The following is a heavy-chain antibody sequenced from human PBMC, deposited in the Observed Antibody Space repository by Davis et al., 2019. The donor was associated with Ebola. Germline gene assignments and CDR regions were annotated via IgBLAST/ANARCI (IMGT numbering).Heavy chain of an antibody. V-gene: IGHV3-7*01. D-gene: IGHD6-13*01. Sequence: GESLKISCAASGFIFSNYWMSWVRQAPGKGPEWVAIIKQDGGEKYYVDSVKGRFTISRDNAKNSLYLQMNSLRAEDTAVYYCARGVAAAGDYWGQGTLVTVSS. CDR3: ARGVAAAGDY. CDR1: GFIFSNYW. CDR2: IKQDGGEK. J-gene: IGHJ4*02.